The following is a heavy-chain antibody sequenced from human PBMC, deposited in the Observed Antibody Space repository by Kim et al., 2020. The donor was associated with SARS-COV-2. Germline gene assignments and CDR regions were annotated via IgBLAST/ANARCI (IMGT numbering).Heavy chain of an antibody. D-gene: IGHD4-17*01. Sequence: YYAESVEGRFTITRDNAKNTLYLQMNSLRAEDTAGYYCARGRSTVTQPGYWGQGTLVTVSS. CDR3: ARGRSTVTQPGY. J-gene: IGHJ4*02. V-gene: IGHV3-30*01.